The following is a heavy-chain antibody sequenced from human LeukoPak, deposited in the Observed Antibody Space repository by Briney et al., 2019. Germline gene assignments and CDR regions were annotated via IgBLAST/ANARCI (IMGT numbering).Heavy chain of an antibody. CDR3: ARNMATTDWDFDY. V-gene: IGHV1-69*13. D-gene: IGHD5-24*01. CDR2: IIPIFGTA. CDR1: GGTFSSYA. J-gene: IGHJ4*02. Sequence: GASVKVSCKASGGTFSSYAISWVRQAPGQGLEWMGGIIPIFGTANYAQKFQGRVTITADESTSTAYMELSSLRSEDTAVYYCARNMATTDWDFDYWGQGTLVTVSS.